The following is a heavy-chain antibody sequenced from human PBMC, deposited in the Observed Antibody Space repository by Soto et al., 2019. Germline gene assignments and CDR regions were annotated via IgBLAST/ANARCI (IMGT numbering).Heavy chain of an antibody. V-gene: IGHV3-66*01. Sequence: EVQLVESGGGLVQPGGSLSLSCAASGFTVSSNYMSWVRQAPGKGLEWGSVIYSGGSTYYADSVKGRFTISRDNSKNTLNLQMNSLRAEDKAVYYCARDQYDYVWGSYRSVDYFDYWGQGTLVTVSS. CDR3: ARDQYDYVWGSYRSVDYFDY. J-gene: IGHJ4*02. CDR1: GFTVSSNY. D-gene: IGHD3-16*02. CDR2: IYSGGST.